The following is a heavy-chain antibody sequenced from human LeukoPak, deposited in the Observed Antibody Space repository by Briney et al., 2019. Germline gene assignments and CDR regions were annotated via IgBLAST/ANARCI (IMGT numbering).Heavy chain of an antibody. V-gene: IGHV3-11*04. Sequence: GGSLRLSCAASGFTFSDYYMSWIRQAPGKVLEWVSYISSSGSTIYYADSVKGRFTISRDNAKNSLYLQMNSLRAEDTAVYYCAREGIAVAGNWFDPWGQGTLVTVSS. CDR2: ISSSGSTI. CDR1: GFTFSDYY. J-gene: IGHJ5*02. CDR3: AREGIAVAGNWFDP. D-gene: IGHD6-19*01.